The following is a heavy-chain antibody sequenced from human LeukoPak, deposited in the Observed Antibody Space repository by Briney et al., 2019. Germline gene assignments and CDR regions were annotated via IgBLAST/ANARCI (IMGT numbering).Heavy chain of an antibody. D-gene: IGHD6-13*01. CDR3: ARSHSSSWYKGWFDP. J-gene: IGHJ5*02. CDR1: GGSISSSSYY. Sequence: SETLSLTCTVSGGSISSSSYYWGWIRQPPGKGLEWIGSIYYSGSTYYNPSLKSRVTISVDTSKNQFSLKLSPVTAADTAVYYCARSHSSSWYKGWFDPWGQGTLVTVSS. CDR2: IYYSGST. V-gene: IGHV4-39*07.